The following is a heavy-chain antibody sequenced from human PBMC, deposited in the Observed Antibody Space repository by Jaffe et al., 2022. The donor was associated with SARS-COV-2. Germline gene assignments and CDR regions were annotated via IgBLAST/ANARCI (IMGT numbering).Heavy chain of an antibody. V-gene: IGHV3-30-3*01. D-gene: IGHD1-26*01. J-gene: IGHJ4*02. CDR1: GFTFSSYA. CDR2: ISYDGSNK. Sequence: QVQLVESGGGVVQPGRSLRLSCAASGFTFSSYAMHWVRQAPGKGLEWVAVISYDGSNKYYADSVKGRFTISRDNSKNTLYLQMNSLRAEDTAVYYCARVEIVGADDGFNWGQGTLVTVSS. CDR3: ARVEIVGADDGFN.